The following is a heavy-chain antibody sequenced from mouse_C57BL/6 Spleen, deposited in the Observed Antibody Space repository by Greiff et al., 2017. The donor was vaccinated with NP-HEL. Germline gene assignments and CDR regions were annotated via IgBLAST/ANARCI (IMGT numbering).Heavy chain of an antibody. D-gene: IGHD3-2*02. Sequence: VMLVESGPGLVQPSQSLSITCTVSGFSLTSYGVHWVRQSPGKGLEWLGVIWSGGSTDYNAAFISRLSISKDNSKSQVFFKMNSLQADDTAIYYCASQDSSGYTWFAYWGQGTLVTVSA. J-gene: IGHJ3*01. CDR1: GFSLTSYG. CDR3: ASQDSSGYTWFAY. CDR2: IWSGGST. V-gene: IGHV2-2*01.